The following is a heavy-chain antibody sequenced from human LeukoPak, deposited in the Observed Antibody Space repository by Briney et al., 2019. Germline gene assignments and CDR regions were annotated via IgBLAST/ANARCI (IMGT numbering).Heavy chain of an antibody. V-gene: IGHV3-23*01. J-gene: IGHJ4*02. D-gene: IGHD1-14*01. CDR3: AKRNPYYFDY. CDR2: ISSSGGAT. CDR1: GFTFSSYA. Sequence: PGGSLRLSCAASGFTFSSYAMSWVRQAPGKGLEWVSAISSSGGATYYADSVKGRFTISRDNSKNTLYLQMNSLRAEDTAIFYCAKRNPYYFDYWGQGTLVTVSS.